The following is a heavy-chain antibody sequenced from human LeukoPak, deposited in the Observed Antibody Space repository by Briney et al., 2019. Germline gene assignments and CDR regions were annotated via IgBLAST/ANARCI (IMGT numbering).Heavy chain of an antibody. Sequence: GRSLRLSCAASGFTFSSYAMHWVRQAPGNRLEWVAVISYDGSNKYYADSGKGRFTISRDNSKNTLYLQMNSLRAEDTAVYYCTSASGEIPAAGYYFDYWGQGTLVTVSS. CDR1: GFTFSSYA. CDR3: TSASGEIPAAGYYFDY. J-gene: IGHJ4*02. V-gene: IGHV3-30-3*01. CDR2: ISYDGSNK. D-gene: IGHD6-13*01.